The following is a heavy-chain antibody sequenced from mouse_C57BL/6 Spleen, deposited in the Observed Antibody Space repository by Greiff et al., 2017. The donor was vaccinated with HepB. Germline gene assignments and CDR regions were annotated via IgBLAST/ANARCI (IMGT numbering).Heavy chain of an antibody. V-gene: IGHV5-17*01. J-gene: IGHJ3*01. CDR3: ARVTRGDYDERVGWFAY. CDR2: ISSGSSTI. Sequence: EVKLVESGGGLVKPGGSLKLSCAASGFTFSDYGMHWVRQAPEKGLEWVAYISSGSSTIYYADTVKGRFTISRDNAKNTLFLQMTSLRAEDTAMYYCARVTRGDYDERVGWFAYWGQGTLVTVSA. CDR1: GFTFSDYG. D-gene: IGHD2-4*01.